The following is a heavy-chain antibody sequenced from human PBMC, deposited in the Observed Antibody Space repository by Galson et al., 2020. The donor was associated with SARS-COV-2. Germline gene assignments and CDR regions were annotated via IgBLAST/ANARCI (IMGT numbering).Heavy chain of an antibody. V-gene: IGHV3-33*06. CDR2: IWYDGSNK. D-gene: IGHD3-22*01. J-gene: IGHJ4*02. CDR1: GFTFSSYG. Sequence: GGSLRLSCAASGFTFSSYGMHWVRQAPGKGLEWVAVIWYDGSNKYYADSVKGRFTISRDTSKNTLYLQMNSLRAEDTAVYYCAKRGGGYYYDSSGYFDYWGQGTLVTVSS. CDR3: AKRGGGYYYDSSGYFDY.